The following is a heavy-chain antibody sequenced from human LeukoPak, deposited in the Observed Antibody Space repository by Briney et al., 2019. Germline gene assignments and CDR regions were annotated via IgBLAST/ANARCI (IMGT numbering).Heavy chain of an antibody. J-gene: IGHJ6*02. Sequence: ASVKVSCKAAGYTFTSYDINWVRQATGQGLEWVGWMNPNSGNTGYAQKFQGRVTMTRNTSISTAYMELSSLRSEDTAVYYCVRASLDVDTAMVYYYYGMDVWGQGTTVTVSS. CDR1: GYTFTSYD. CDR3: VRASLDVDTAMVYYYYGMDV. V-gene: IGHV1-8*01. CDR2: MNPNSGNT. D-gene: IGHD5-18*01.